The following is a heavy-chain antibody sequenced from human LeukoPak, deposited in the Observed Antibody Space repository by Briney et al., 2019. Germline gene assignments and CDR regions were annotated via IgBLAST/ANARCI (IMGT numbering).Heavy chain of an antibody. D-gene: IGHD3-10*01. J-gene: IGHJ4*02. CDR1: GFTFSTYW. Sequence: GGSLRLSCVASGFTFSTYWMSWVRQAPGKGLEWVARIKKDGSEKYYVDSVKGRFTISRDNAKNSLYLQMDSLRVDDTAVYFCARGGKMYGSDWGQGTLVTVSS. CDR2: IKKDGSEK. V-gene: IGHV3-7*03. CDR3: ARGGKMYGSD.